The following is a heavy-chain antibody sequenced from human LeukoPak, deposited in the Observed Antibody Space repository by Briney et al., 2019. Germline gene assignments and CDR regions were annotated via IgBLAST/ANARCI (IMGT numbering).Heavy chain of an antibody. CDR1: GFTVSSNY. D-gene: IGHD2-15*01. Sequence: PGGSLRLSCAASGFTVSSNYMSWVRQAPGKALECVSVIYSGGSTYYADSVKGRFTISRDNSKNTLYLQMNSLRAEDTAVYYCAKDLRVPRYCSGGNCYSDVWGQGTTVTVSS. J-gene: IGHJ6*02. CDR3: AKDLRVPRYCSGGNCYSDV. CDR2: IYSGGST. V-gene: IGHV3-53*01.